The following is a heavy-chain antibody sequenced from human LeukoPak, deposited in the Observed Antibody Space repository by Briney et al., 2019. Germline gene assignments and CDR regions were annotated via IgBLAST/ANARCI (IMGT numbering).Heavy chain of an antibody. CDR1: GCSISSSSYY. D-gene: IGHD3-22*01. Sequence: PSETLSLTCTVSGCSISSSSYYWGWIRPPPGKGLESIGSICCSGSSYYNPSLKSLVTICVDTSKKLFPLKQSSVTAADTALYCCARLSTYYDSRGYYQYWGQGTLVTVSS. CDR3: ARLSTYYDSRGYYQY. V-gene: IGHV4-39*01. J-gene: IGHJ4*02. CDR2: ICCSGSS.